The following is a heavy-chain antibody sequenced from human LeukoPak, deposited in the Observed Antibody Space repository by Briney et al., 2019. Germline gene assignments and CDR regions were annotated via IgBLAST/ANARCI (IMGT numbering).Heavy chain of an antibody. J-gene: IGHJ4*02. Sequence: GGSLRLSCAASRFTFSSYWMHWVRQAPGKGLVWVSRINSGGSSTSYADSVKGRFTISRDNAKNTLYLQMNSLRVEDTAVYYCARNLPTAYSSGWDGRFDYWGQGTLVTVSS. CDR2: INSGGSST. CDR1: RFTFSSYW. V-gene: IGHV3-74*01. D-gene: IGHD6-19*01. CDR3: ARNLPTAYSSGWDGRFDY.